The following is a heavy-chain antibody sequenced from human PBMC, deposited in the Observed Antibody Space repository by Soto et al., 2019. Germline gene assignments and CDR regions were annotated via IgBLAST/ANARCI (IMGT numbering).Heavy chain of an antibody. CDR1: GGSFSGYY. D-gene: IGHD3-10*01. V-gene: IGHV4-34*01. Sequence: SETLSLTCAVYGGSFSGYYWSWIRQPPGKGLEWIGEINHSGSTNYNPSLKSRVTISVDTSKSQFSLKLSSVTAADTAVHYCARGQGGWFGKYYYYYYGMDVWGQGTTVT. CDR2: INHSGST. CDR3: ARGQGGWFGKYYYYYYGMDV. J-gene: IGHJ6*02.